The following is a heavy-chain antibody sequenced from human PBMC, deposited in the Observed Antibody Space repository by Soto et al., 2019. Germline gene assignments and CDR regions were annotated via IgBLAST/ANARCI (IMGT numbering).Heavy chain of an antibody. D-gene: IGHD2-15*01. V-gene: IGHV4-39*01. CDR3: ARHVFATVIRGFTTTFEYYSVMDV. Sequence: QLHLQESGPGLVKPSETLSLTCTGSGVSFSSISYSWRWIRQPPGKGLEWIGNIDHDGNTYYNPSRNSRVRIPVHTYKSQCSLKLSSVTAADTAVYYCARHVFATVIRGFTTTFEYYSVMDVWGQGTTVTVYS. CDR1: GVSFSSISYS. J-gene: IGHJ6*02. CDR2: IDHDGNT.